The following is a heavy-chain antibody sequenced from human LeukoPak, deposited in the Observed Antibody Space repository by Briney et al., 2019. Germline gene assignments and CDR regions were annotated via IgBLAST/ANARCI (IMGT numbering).Heavy chain of an antibody. CDR2: IWYDGGNK. D-gene: IGHD3-22*01. J-gene: IGHJ4*02. CDR3: ARDTRRNYDSSGYLFGY. CDR1: GFTFSSYG. V-gene: IGHV3-33*01. Sequence: GGSLRLSCAASGFTFSSYGMHWVRQAPGKGLEWVAVIWYDGGNKYYADSVKGRFTISRDNSKNTLYLQMNSLRAEDTAVYYCARDTRRNYDSSGYLFGYWGQGTLVTVSS.